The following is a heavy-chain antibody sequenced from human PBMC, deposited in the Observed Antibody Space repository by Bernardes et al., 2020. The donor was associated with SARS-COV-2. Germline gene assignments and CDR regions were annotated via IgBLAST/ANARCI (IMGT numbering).Heavy chain of an antibody. D-gene: IGHD6-13*01. CDR1: GFTFSSYS. J-gene: IGHJ6*02. CDR2: ISSSSSYI. V-gene: IGHV3-21*01. Sequence: GGSLRLSCAASGFTFSSYSMNWVRQGPGKGLEWVSSISSSSSYIYYADSVKGRFTISRDNAKNSLLLQMNSLRDEDTAIYYCARTVRPYSSRYGMDVWGQGTTVTVSS. CDR3: ARTVRPYSSRYGMDV.